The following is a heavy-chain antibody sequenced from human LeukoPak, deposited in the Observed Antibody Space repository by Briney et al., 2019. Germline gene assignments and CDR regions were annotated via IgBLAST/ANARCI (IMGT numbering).Heavy chain of an antibody. CDR2: IRSKTGNYAT. Sequence: GGSLRLSCAASGLTFSGSPIHWVRQASGKGLEWVGRIRSKTGNYATAYTASVKGRFTISRDDSKNTSYLQMNSLKTEDTAMYYCTRLEAAADSDYWGQGTLVTVSS. CDR1: GLTFSGSP. V-gene: IGHV3-73*01. D-gene: IGHD6-13*01. J-gene: IGHJ4*02. CDR3: TRLEAAADSDY.